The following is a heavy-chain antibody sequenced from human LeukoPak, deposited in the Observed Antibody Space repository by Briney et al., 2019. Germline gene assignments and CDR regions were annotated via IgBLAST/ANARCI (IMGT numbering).Heavy chain of an antibody. V-gene: IGHV1-69*02. CDR2: IIPILGIA. Sequence: SVKVSCEASGGTFSSYTISWVRQAPGQGLEWMGRIIPILGIANYAQKFQGRVTITADKSTSTAYMELSSLRSEDTAVYYCARGDRDGYNYVAEYFQHWGQGTLVTVSS. D-gene: IGHD5-24*01. J-gene: IGHJ1*01. CDR1: GGTFSSYT. CDR3: ARGDRDGYNYVAEYFQH.